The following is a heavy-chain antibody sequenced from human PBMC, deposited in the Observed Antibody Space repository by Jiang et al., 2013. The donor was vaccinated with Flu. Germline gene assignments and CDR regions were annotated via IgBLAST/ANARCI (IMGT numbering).Heavy chain of an antibody. D-gene: IGHD2-15*01. CDR3: ARVALECSGGSCLDFDY. V-gene: IGHV5-51*01. J-gene: IGHJ4*02. CDR1: GYRFFNYW. Sequence: GAEVKKPGESLRISCKASGYRFFNYWIGWVRQMPGKDLEWMGIVYPGGSDTRYRPSFHGQVTISADKSITTACLQWSSLKASDSAMYYCARVALECSGGSCLDFDYWGQGTLVSVSS. CDR2: VYPGGSDT.